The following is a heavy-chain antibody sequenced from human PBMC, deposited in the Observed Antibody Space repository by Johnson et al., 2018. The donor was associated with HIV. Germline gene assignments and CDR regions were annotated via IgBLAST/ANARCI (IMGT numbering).Heavy chain of an antibody. V-gene: IGHV3-30*04. CDR1: AFSFSGYA. CDR3: AKGPEGIWSRSAFEI. J-gene: IGHJ3*02. D-gene: IGHD1-14*01. Sequence: QVQLVESGGGLIQPGGSLRLSCTSAFSFSGYAMHWVRQAPGKGLEWVAVVSYDASNKYYADSVKGRFTISRDNSKNTVFLQMDSLRGEDTAVYYCAKGPEGIWSRSAFEIWGQGTMVTVAS. CDR2: VSYDASNK.